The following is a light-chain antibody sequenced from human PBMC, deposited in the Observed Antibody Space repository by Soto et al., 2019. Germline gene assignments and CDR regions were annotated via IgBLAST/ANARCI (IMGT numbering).Light chain of an antibody. Sequence: QSVLTQPPSASGTPGQRVTISCSGSSSNIGSNYVYWYQQLPGTAPKLLIYRNNQRPSGVPDRFSVSTSGTSASLAISGLRSEDEADYYCAAWDDSLSGHVVIGGGTKVTVL. CDR3: AAWDDSLSGHVV. J-gene: IGLJ2*01. CDR1: SSNIGSNY. V-gene: IGLV1-47*01. CDR2: RNN.